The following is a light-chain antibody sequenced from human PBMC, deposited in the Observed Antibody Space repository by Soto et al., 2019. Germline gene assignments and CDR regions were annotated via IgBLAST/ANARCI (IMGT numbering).Light chain of an antibody. CDR1: SSDVGGYDY. J-gene: IGLJ1*01. Sequence: QSVLTQPRSMSGSPGQSLTISCTGTSSDVGGYDYVSWYQHHPGTVPKLLIYDVTNRPSGVPHRFSGSKAGNTASLTISVLQAEDEADYYCCSYGGISTRYVFGTGTKLTVL. CDR3: CSYGGISTRYV. V-gene: IGLV2-11*01. CDR2: DVT.